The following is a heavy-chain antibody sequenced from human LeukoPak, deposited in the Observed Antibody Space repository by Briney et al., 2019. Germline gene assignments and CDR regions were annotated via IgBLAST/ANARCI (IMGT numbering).Heavy chain of an antibody. V-gene: IGHV4-61*02. CDR1: GGSISSGSYY. CDR3: ARGSYYYDSSGYYY. CDR2: IYTSGST. D-gene: IGHD3-22*01. J-gene: IGHJ4*02. Sequence: SETLSLTCTVSGGSISSGSYYWSWIRQPAGKGLEWIGRIYTSGSTNYNPSLKSRVTISVDTSKNQFSLKLSSVTAADTAVYYCARGSYYYDSSGYYYWGQGTLVTVSS.